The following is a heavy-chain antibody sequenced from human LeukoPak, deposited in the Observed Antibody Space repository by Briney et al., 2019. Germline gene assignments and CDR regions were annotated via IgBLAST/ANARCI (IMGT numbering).Heavy chain of an antibody. D-gene: IGHD5-18*01. CDR1: GYTFTSYY. CDR2: INPSGGST. V-gene: IGHV1-46*01. Sequence: ASVKVSCKASGYTFTSYYMHWVRQAPGQGLEWMGIINPSGGSTSYAQKFQGRVTMTRDMSTSTVYMELSSLRSEDTAVYYCAREKTSVVTALYYYYYMDVWGKGTTVTVSS. J-gene: IGHJ6*03. CDR3: AREKTSVVTALYYYYYMDV.